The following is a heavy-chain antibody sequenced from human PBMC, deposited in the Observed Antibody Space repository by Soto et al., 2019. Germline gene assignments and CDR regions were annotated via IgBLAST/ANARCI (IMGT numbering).Heavy chain of an antibody. D-gene: IGHD7-27*01. CDR2: IIPALATT. J-gene: IGHJ5*02. CDR3: ACNWGNSLRNWLAP. Sequence: SVKVSCKASAGTFPHYALTWVRQAPGQGLEWMGGIIPALATTTYAQKFQGRVSISADESTNTASIELSSLTSEDTAVYYCACNWGNSLRNWLAPWGQGTLVTVSS. CDR1: AGTFPHYA. V-gene: IGHV1-69*13.